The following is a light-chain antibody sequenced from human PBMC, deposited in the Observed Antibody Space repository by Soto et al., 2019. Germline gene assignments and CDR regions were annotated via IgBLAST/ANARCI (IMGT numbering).Light chain of an antibody. V-gene: IGKV1-9*01. CDR1: QGISSY. CDR3: QRLNSYPRT. CDR2: AAS. Sequence: DIQLTQSPSFLSASVVDRVTITCLASQGISSYLAWYQQKPGKAPKLLIYAASTLQSGVPSRFSGSGSGTEFTLTISSLQPEDFATYYCQRLNSYPRTFGQGTKVDIK. J-gene: IGKJ1*01.